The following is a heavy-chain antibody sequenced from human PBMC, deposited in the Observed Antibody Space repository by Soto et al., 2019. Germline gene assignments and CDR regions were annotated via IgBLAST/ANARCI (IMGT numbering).Heavy chain of an antibody. Sequence: PSETLSLTCTVSGGSISSYYWSWIRQPPGKGLEWIGYIYYSGSTNYNPSLKSRVTISVDTPKNQFSLKLSSVTAADTAVYYCASSGYSNWFDPWGQGTLVTVSS. CDR2: IYYSGST. CDR3: ASSGYSNWFDP. J-gene: IGHJ5*02. D-gene: IGHD5-18*01. CDR1: GGSISSYY. V-gene: IGHV4-59*01.